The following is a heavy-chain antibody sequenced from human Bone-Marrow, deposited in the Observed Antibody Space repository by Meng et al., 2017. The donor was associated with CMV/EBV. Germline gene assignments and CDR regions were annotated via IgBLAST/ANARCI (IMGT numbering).Heavy chain of an antibody. CDR1: GFTFSSYG. CDR3: AKDQGVYDSSGYYPLGFDY. J-gene: IGHJ4*02. V-gene: IGHV3-30*02. Sequence: GESLKISCAASGFTFSSYGMHWVRQAPGKGLEWVAFIRYDGSNKYYADSVKGRFTISRDNSKNTLYLQMNSLRAEDTAVYYCAKDQGVYDSSGYYPLGFDYWGQGTLATVSS. CDR2: IRYDGSNK. D-gene: IGHD3-22*01.